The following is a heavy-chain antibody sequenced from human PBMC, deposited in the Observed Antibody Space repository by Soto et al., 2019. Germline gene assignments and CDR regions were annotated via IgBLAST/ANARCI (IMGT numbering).Heavy chain of an antibody. V-gene: IGHV4-39*01. CDR3: ARRMFWSGYHGEFDY. Sequence: SETLSLTCTVSGGSISSSSYYWGWIRQPPGKGLEWIGSIYYSGSTYYNPSLKSRVTISVDTSKNQFSLKLSSVTAADTAVYYCARRMFWSGYHGEFDYWGQGTLVTVSS. CDR2: IYYSGST. CDR1: GGSISSSSYY. J-gene: IGHJ4*02. D-gene: IGHD3-3*01.